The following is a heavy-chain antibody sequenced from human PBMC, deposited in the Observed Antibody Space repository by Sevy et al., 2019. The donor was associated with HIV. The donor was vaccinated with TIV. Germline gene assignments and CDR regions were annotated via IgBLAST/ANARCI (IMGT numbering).Heavy chain of an antibody. CDR1: GITINNYG. CDR3: SKDGGATMGYYFYMDV. V-gene: IGHV3-33*05. D-gene: IGHD3-10*01. CDR2: SLYDENQK. J-gene: IGHJ6*03. Sequence: GGSLRLSCVASGITINNYGMHWVRQAPGKGLEWVAGSLYDENQKDDAESVKGRFTISRDNSKNGLYLEMYSLRAEDSAVYYCSKDGGATMGYYFYMDVWGKGTAVTVSS.